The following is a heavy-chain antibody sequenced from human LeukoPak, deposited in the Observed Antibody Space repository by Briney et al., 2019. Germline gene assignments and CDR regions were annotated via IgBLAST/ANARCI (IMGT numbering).Heavy chain of an antibody. D-gene: IGHD2-2*01. Sequence: VASVKVSCKASGYTFSGNYMEWVRQAPGQGLEWMGRINPNSGGTNYAQKFQGRVTMTRDTSISTAYMELSRLRSDDTAVYYCASPPPTPDCSSTSCYAFDIWGQGTMVTISS. J-gene: IGHJ3*02. CDR2: INPNSGGT. V-gene: IGHV1-2*06. CDR3: ASPPPTPDCSSTSCYAFDI. CDR1: GYTFSGNY.